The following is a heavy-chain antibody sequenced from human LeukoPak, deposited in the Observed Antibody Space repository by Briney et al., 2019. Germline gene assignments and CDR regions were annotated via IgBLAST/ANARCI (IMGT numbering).Heavy chain of an antibody. CDR3: ARVGGYDEATDYYYGMDV. Sequence: GGSLRLSCAASGFTFSDHYMEWVRQAPGKGLEWVGRTRNKANSYTTEYAASVKGRFTISRDDSKNSLYLQMNSLKTEDTAVYYCARVGGYDEATDYYYGMDVWGQGTTVTVSS. V-gene: IGHV3-72*01. CDR1: GFTFSDHY. D-gene: IGHD3-22*01. J-gene: IGHJ6*02. CDR2: TRNKANSYTT.